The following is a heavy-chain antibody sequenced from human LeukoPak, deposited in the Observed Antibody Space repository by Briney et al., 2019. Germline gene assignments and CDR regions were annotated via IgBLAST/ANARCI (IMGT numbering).Heavy chain of an antibody. CDR1: GFTFSSYE. D-gene: IGHD6-19*01. J-gene: IGHJ4*02. CDR3: ARQQWLDHFGFDY. CDR2: ISSSSSYM. V-gene: IGHV3-21*05. Sequence: GGSLRLSCAASGFTFSSYEMNWVRQAPGKGLEWVSYISSSSSYMYYADSVRGRFTISRDNAKRSLYLQMNSLRAEDTAVYYCARQQWLDHFGFDYWGQGTLVTVSS.